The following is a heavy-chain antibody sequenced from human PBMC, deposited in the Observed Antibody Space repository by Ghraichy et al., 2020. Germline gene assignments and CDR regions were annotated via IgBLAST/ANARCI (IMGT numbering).Heavy chain of an antibody. CDR3: ARGTVTAGNP. CDR2: IKQDGSEK. V-gene: IGHV3-7*01. J-gene: IGHJ5*02. D-gene: IGHD4-17*01. CDR1: GFTFNDYG. Sequence: GGSLRLSCAASGFTFNDYGMSWVRQAPGKGPEWVANIKQDGSEKYYVDSVKGRFTISRDNAKKSLYLQMNSLRAEDTAVYYCARGTVTAGNPGGQGTLVTAS.